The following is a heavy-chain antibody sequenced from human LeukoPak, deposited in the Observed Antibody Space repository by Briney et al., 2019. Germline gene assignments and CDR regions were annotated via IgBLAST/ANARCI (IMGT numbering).Heavy chain of an antibody. CDR1: GFTFSSYW. CDR3: ARRGSAAAGDY. D-gene: IGHD6-13*01. V-gene: IGHV3-74*01. J-gene: IGHJ4*02. CDR2: INSDGSST. Sequence: GGSLRLSCAASGFTFSSYWMSWVRQAPGKGLVWVSRINSDGSSTSYADSVKGRFTISRDNAKNTLYLQMNSLRAEDTAVYYCARRGSAAAGDYWGQGTLVTVSS.